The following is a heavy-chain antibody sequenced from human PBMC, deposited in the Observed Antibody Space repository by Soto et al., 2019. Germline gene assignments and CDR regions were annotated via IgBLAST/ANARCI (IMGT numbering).Heavy chain of an antibody. D-gene: IGHD3-16*01. V-gene: IGHV1-69*13. CDR3: ARDLGDNNMMPL. J-gene: IGHJ4*02. CDR2: IIPIFGTA. CDR1: GGTFSSYA. Sequence: SVKVACKASGGTFSSYAISWVRQAPGQGLEWMGGIIPIFGTANYAQKFQGRVTITADESTSTAYMGLSSLRSEDTAVYYCARDLGDNNMMPLWGQGTLVTVSS.